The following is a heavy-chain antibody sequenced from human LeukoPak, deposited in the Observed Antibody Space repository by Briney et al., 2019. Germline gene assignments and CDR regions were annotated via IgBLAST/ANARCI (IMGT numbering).Heavy chain of an antibody. CDR3: ARDRGAVAATWFDY. J-gene: IGHJ4*02. D-gene: IGHD6-19*01. Sequence: PGGSLRLSCAASGFTFTNSWMRWVRQAPGKGLEWVASIKLDGSERYYVDSVTGRFTISSDNAKNSVYLQMNSLRAEDTAVYYCARDRGAVAATWFDYWGQGTLVTVSS. CDR2: IKLDGSER. V-gene: IGHV3-7*05. CDR1: GFTFTNSW.